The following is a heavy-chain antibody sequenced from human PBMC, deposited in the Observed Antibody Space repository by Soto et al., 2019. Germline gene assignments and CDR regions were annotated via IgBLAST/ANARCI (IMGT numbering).Heavy chain of an antibody. D-gene: IGHD3-3*01. CDR3: AITGAGYYIV. CDR2: IFSADNT. CDR1: GFTVSSNY. V-gene: IGHV3-53*01. J-gene: IGHJ4*02. Sequence: PGGSLRLSCAASGFTVSSNYLSWVRQAPGKGLEWVSVIFSADNTHYADSVKGRFTISRDNSKNTVFLQMNSLRAEDTAVYYCAITGAGYYIVWGQGTPVTV.